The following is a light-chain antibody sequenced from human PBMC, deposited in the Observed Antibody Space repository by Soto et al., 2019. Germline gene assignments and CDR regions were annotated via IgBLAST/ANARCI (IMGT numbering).Light chain of an antibody. CDR2: EVS. J-gene: IGLJ2*01. V-gene: IGLV2-23*02. Sequence: QSALTQTASVSGSPGQSITISCTVTSSDVGSYNLVSWYQQHPGKDPKLMIYEVSKRPSGVSKRFSGSKSGNTASLTISGLQAEDEADYYCCSYAGSVVFGGGTKVTVL. CDR3: CSYAGSVV. CDR1: SSDVGSYNL.